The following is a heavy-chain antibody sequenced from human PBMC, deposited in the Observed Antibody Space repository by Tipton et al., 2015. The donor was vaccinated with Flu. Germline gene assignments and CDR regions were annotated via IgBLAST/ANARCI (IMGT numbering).Heavy chain of an antibody. Sequence: SLRLSCTASGFTFSTSWMSWVRQAPGKGLEWVANINQDGSEKFNVDSVKGRFTTSRDNAKNSLYLQMNSLRVEDTAVYFCARSGWLIENWGQGTLVTVSS. CDR2: INQDGSEK. CDR3: ARSGWLIEN. V-gene: IGHV3-7*01. D-gene: IGHD3-16*01. CDR1: GFTFSTSW. J-gene: IGHJ4*02.